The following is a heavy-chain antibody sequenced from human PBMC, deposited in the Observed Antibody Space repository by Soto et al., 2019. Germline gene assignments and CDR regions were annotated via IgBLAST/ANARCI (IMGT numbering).Heavy chain of an antibody. V-gene: IGHV3-74*01. CDR3: ARRPLTSQHYYGMGV. CDR1: GFTFSSYW. J-gene: IGHJ6*02. D-gene: IGHD3-9*01. Sequence: EVQLVESGGGLVQPGGSLRLSCAASGFTFSSYWMHWVRQAPGKGLVWVSRINSDGSNTRYADSVKGRFTITRDNAKNTLYLQMNSLRAEDTALYCCARRPLTSQHYYGMGVWGQGTTVTVSS. CDR2: INSDGSNT.